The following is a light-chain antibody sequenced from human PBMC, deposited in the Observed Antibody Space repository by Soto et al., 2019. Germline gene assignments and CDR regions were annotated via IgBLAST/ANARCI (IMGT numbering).Light chain of an antibody. Sequence: QAVVPQEPSFSVSPGRTVTLTCGLSSGSVSTSYYPSWYQQTPGQAPRTLIYSTNTRSSGVPDRFSGSILGNNAALTITGAEADDEADYYCALYMGSGIGVFGGGTKLTAL. V-gene: IGLV8-61*01. CDR1: SGSVSTSYY. CDR2: STN. J-gene: IGLJ3*02. CDR3: ALYMGSGIGV.